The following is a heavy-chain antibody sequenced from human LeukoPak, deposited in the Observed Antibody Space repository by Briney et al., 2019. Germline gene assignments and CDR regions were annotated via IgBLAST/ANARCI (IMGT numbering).Heavy chain of an antibody. J-gene: IGHJ4*02. CDR1: GGSISSSNW. Sequence: PSGTLSLTCAVSGGSISSSNWWSWVRQPPGKGLEWIGEIYHSGSTNYNPSLKSRVTISVDTSKNQFSLKLSSVTAADTAVYYCARDRIYCSGGSCSRLFDYWGQGTLVTVSS. D-gene: IGHD2-15*01. CDR3: ARDRIYCSGGSCSRLFDY. CDR2: IYHSGST. V-gene: IGHV4-4*02.